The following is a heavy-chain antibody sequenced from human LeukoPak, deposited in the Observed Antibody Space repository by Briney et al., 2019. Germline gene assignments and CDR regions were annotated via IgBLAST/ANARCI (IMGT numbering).Heavy chain of an antibody. J-gene: IGHJ4*02. D-gene: IGHD1-26*01. V-gene: IGHV3-11*01. CDR2: ISNSGNTI. Sequence: GGSLRLSCAASGFTFSDYYMSWIRQAPGKGLEWVSYISNSGNTIYYADSVKGRFTISRDNSKNTLYLQMNTLRAEDTAVYYCAKTGSSRFDYWGQGTLVTVSS. CDR3: AKTGSSRFDY. CDR1: GFTFSDYY.